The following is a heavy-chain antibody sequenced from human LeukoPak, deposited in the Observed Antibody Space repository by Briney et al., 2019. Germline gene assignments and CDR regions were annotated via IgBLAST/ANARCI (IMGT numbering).Heavy chain of an antibody. J-gene: IGHJ6*02. CDR2: IYSGDST. CDR1: GFTVSSNY. V-gene: IGHV3-66*01. D-gene: IGHD3-22*01. Sequence: GGSLRLSCAASGFTVSSNYMSWVRQAPGKGLGWVSVIYSGDSTYYADSVKGRFTFSRDNSKNTLYLQMNSLRAEDTAVYYCARGGNYYDSSGYFAGMDVWGQGTTVTVSS. CDR3: ARGGNYYDSSGYFAGMDV.